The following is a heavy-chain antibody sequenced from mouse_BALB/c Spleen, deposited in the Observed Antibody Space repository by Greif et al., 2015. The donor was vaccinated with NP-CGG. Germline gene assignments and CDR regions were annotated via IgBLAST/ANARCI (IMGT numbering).Heavy chain of an antibody. CDR3: TRAGFVYAMDY. Sequence: LQQSGSELVRPGASVKLSCKASGYTFTSYWMHWVKQRPGQGLEWIGNIYPGSGSTNYDEKFKSKATLTVDTSSSTAYMQLSSLTSEDSAVYYCTRAGFVYAMDYWGQGTSVTVSS. CDR1: GYTFTSYW. J-gene: IGHJ4*01. CDR2: IYPGSGST. V-gene: IGHV1S22*01. D-gene: IGHD2-2*01.